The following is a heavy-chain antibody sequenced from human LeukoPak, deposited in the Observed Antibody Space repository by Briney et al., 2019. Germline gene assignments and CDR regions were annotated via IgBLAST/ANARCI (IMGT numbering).Heavy chain of an antibody. D-gene: IGHD2-2*01. CDR1: GFTFSSYN. J-gene: IGHJ3*02. CDR2: ISSSSSTI. Sequence: GGSLRLSCAASGFTFSSYNMNWVRQAPGKGLEWVSYISSSSSTIYYADSVKGRFTISRDNAKNSLYLQMNSLRAEDTAVYYCARQYSSTSCSKHDAFDIWGQGTMVTVSS. CDR3: ARQYSSTSCSKHDAFDI. V-gene: IGHV3-48*04.